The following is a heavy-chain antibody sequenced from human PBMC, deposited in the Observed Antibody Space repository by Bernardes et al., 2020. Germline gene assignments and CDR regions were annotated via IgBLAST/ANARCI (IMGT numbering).Heavy chain of an antibody. CDR3: ARFGGYYHGSAFDI. J-gene: IGHJ3*02. D-gene: IGHD5-18*01. Sequence: GGSLRLSCVASGFTFSSNSMHWVRQAPGKGLEWVSSISFSSSHIYYADSLKGRFTISRDNAKNSLYLQLNSLTAEDTAVYYCARFGGYYHGSAFDIWGQGTMLAVTS. V-gene: IGHV3-21*01. CDR1: GFTFSSNS. CDR2: ISFSSSHI.